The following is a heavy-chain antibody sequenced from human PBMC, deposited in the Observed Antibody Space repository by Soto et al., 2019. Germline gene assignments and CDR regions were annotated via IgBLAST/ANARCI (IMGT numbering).Heavy chain of an antibody. D-gene: IGHD3-16*02. Sequence: QVQLVQSGAEVKKPGASVKVSCKASGYTFTSYGISWVRQAPGQGLEWMGWISAYNGNTNYAQKLQGRVTMTTDTTTRTAYMEVRSLRSDDTAVYYCARVIEGGSYDYIWVSYRYIGEDYFDYWGQGTLVTVSS. CDR2: ISAYNGNT. CDR3: ARVIEGGSYDYIWVSYRYIGEDYFDY. V-gene: IGHV1-18*01. J-gene: IGHJ4*02. CDR1: GYTFTSYG.